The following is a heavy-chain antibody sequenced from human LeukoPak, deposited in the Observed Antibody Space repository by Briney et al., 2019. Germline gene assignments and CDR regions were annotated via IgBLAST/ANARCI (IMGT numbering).Heavy chain of an antibody. CDR2: IYHSGST. V-gene: IGHV4-4*02. CDR3: TRGLRYYGSGSLSDNWFDP. D-gene: IGHD3-10*01. CDR1: GVSITYSYW. Sequence: SGTLSLTCAVSGVSITYSYWWTWVGQPPGKGLEWIGEIYHSGSTNYNSSLKSRVTMSVDKSKNQFSLMLSSVTAADTAVYYCTRGLRYYGSGSLSDNWFDPWGQGTLVIVSS. J-gene: IGHJ5*02.